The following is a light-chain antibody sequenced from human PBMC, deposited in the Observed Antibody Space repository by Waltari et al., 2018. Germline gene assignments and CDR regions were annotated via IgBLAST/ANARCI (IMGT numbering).Light chain of an antibody. V-gene: IGKV3-11*01. CDR3: QQRSNWPRT. CDR1: QSVSIY. CDR2: DAS. J-gene: IGKJ1*01. Sequence: EIVLTQSPATLSLSPGERATLSCRASQSVSIYLAWYQQKPGQAPRLLIYDASNRATGIPARFSGSGSGTDFTLTISSLEPEDFAVYYCQQRSNWPRTFGQGTKVEV.